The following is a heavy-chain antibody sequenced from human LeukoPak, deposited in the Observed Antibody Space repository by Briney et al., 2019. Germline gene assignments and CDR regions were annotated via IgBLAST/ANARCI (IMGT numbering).Heavy chain of an antibody. J-gene: IGHJ4*02. CDR1: GGSFSGYY. CDR2: INHSGST. Sequence: SSETLSLTCAVCGGSFSGYYWSWIRQPPGKGLEWIGEINHSGSTNYNPSLKSRVTISVDTSKNQFSLKLSSVTAADTAVYYCARVITMVGFDYWGQGTLVTVSS. V-gene: IGHV4-34*01. CDR3: ARVITMVGFDY. D-gene: IGHD3-10*02.